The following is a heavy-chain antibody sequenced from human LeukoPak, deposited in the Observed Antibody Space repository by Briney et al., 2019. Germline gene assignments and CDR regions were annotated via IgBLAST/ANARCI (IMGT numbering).Heavy chain of an antibody. V-gene: IGHV3-48*02. Sequence: QSGGSLRLSCVASGFTFSDYSMNWVRQTPGKGLEWISYFSGRSNIIDYADSVKGRFTISRDNAKNSLYLQMSSLRDDDTAVYYCARDFHWAFDSWGQGALVTVSS. CDR3: ARDFHWAFDS. D-gene: IGHD3-9*01. CDR1: GFTFSDYS. CDR2: FSGRSNII. J-gene: IGHJ4*02.